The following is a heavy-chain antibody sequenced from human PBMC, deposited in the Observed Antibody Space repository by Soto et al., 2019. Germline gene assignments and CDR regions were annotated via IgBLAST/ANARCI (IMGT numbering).Heavy chain of an antibody. J-gene: IGHJ1*01. CDR1: GFTFSGST. D-gene: IGHD2-2*02. Sequence: GGSLRLSCAASGFTFSGSTIHWVRQASGKGLEWVGRTRSKTYSYATADAASVKGRFTISRDDSQSTAYLQMNRLKTEDTAVYYSARDYTGTHFWGQGTLVTVSS. V-gene: IGHV3-73*01. CDR3: ARDYTGTHF. CDR2: TRSKTYSYAT.